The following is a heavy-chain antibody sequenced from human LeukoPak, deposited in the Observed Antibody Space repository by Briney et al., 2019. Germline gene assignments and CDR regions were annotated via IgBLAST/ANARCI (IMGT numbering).Heavy chain of an antibody. CDR2: MNPNSGNT. D-gene: IGHD5-24*01. Sequence: ASVKVSCKASGFTFTSHDYNWVRQATGQGLEWMGWMNPNSGNTGYAQKFQGRVTMTRNTSISTAYMELSSLRSEDTAVYYCARGVEMATRGFDYWGQGTLVTVSS. J-gene: IGHJ4*02. V-gene: IGHV1-8*01. CDR3: ARGVEMATRGFDY. CDR1: GFTFTSHD.